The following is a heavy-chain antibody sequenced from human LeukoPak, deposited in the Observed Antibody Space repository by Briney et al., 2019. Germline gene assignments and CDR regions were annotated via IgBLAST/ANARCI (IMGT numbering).Heavy chain of an antibody. CDR3: ARSNEDIVVVPAAMFDY. D-gene: IGHD2-2*01. CDR2: INWNGGST. Sequence: GGTLRLSCAASGFTFDDYGMSWVRQAPGKGLEWVSGINWNGGSTGYADSVKGRFTISRDNAKNSLYLQMNSLRAQDTALYYCARSNEDIVVVPAAMFDYWVQGTLVTVSS. J-gene: IGHJ4*02. V-gene: IGHV3-20*04. CDR1: GFTFDDYG.